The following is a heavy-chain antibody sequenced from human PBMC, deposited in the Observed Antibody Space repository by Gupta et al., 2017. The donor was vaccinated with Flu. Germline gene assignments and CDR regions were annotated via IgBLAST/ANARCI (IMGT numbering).Heavy chain of an antibody. J-gene: IGHJ6*02. CDR1: GGTFSSYA. CDR3: ASSGSQLRTKYYYYYGMDV. D-gene: IGHD4-17*01. CDR2: IIPIFGTA. Sequence: QVQLVQSGAEVKKPGSSVKVSCKASGGTFSSYAISWVRQAPGQGLEWMGGIIPIFGTANYAQKFQGRVTITADKSTSTAYMELSSLRSEDTAVYYCASSGSQLRTKYYYYYGMDVWGQGTTVTVSS. V-gene: IGHV1-69*06.